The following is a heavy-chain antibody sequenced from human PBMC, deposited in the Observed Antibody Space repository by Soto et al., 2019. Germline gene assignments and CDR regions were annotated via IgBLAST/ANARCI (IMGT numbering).Heavy chain of an antibody. CDR2: IWYDGSNK. J-gene: IGHJ6*02. Sequence: GGSLRLSCAASGFTFSSYGMHWVRQAPGKGLEWVAVIWYDGSNKYYADSVKGRFTISRDNSKNTLYLQMNSLRAEDTAVYYCARDWVTGTTADYYYYYGMDVWGQGTTVTVSS. V-gene: IGHV3-33*01. CDR3: ARDWVTGTTADYYYYYGMDV. CDR1: GFTFSSYG. D-gene: IGHD1-20*01.